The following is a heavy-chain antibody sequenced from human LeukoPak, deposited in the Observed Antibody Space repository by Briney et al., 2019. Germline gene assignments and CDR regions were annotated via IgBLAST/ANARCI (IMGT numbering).Heavy chain of an antibody. J-gene: IGHJ4*02. CDR2: IYYSGST. CDR1: GGSISSGGYY. Sequence: PSETLSLTCTVSGGSISSGGYYWSWIRQHPGKGLEWIGYIYYSGSTYYNPSLKSRVTISVDTSKNQFSLKLSSVTAADTAVYYCARLGITMVRGVITNTIDYWGQGTLVTVSS. CDR3: ARLGITMVRGVITNTIDY. V-gene: IGHV4-31*03. D-gene: IGHD3-10*01.